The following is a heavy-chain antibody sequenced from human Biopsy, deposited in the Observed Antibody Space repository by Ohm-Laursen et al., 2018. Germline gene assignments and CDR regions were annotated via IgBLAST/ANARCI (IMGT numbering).Heavy chain of an antibody. D-gene: IGHD2-2*01. CDR1: GYTFSSYW. Sequence: GSLRLSCTASGYTFSSYWMHWARQAPGKGLVWVSRINRDGSSTTYADSVKGRFTISRDSAKNTLYLQMNSLRAEDTAVYYCAREGYCSRTSCYPDYWGQGTLVTVSS. J-gene: IGHJ4*02. CDR2: INRDGSST. CDR3: AREGYCSRTSCYPDY. V-gene: IGHV3-74*01.